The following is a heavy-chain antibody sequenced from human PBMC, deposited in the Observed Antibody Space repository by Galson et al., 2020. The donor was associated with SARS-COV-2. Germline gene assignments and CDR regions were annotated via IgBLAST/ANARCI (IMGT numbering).Heavy chain of an antibody. CDR1: GFTMTNNY. CDR3: ARDARSGYFDL. J-gene: IGHJ2*01. CDR2: VFTAGTT. D-gene: IGHD3-10*01. Sequence: GESLKISCAVSGFTMTNNYMNWVRQAPGKGLEWVSVVFTAGTTSYADSVKGRFTTSRDTVTNTLYLQMNGLRGDDTAVYYCARDARSGYFDLWGRGTLVTVSS. V-gene: IGHV3-66*01.